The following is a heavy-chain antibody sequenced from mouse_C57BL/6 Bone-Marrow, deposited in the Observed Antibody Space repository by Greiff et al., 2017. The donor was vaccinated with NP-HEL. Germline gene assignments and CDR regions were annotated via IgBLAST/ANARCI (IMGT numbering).Heavy chain of an antibody. V-gene: IGHV3-6*01. CDR3: ARDSYDYAFDY. CDR2: ISYDGSN. J-gene: IGHJ2*01. D-gene: IGHD2-4*01. CDR1: GYSITSGYY. Sequence: VQLQQSGPGLVKPSQSLSLTCSVTGYSITSGYYWNWIRQFPGNKLEWMGYISYDGSNNYNPSLKNRISITRDTSKNQFFLKLNSVTTEDTATYYCARDSYDYAFDYWGQGTTLTVSS.